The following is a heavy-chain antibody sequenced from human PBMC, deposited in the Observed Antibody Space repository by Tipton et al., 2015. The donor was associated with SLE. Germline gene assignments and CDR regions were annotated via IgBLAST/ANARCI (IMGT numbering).Heavy chain of an antibody. D-gene: IGHD2-15*01. J-gene: IGHJ6*03. CDR2: IHHDGAT. V-gene: IGHV4-38-2*02. CDR3: AICGAPGCSQSGHLYYQMDV. CDR1: GYSITSNNY. Sequence: TLSLTCTVSGYSITSNNYWGWIRQPPGKGLEWIGSIHHDGATYYNPSLKSRVTLSMDTSKSQFSLKLSSVTATDTAVYYCAICGAPGCSQSGHLYYQMDVWGKGTTVTVSS.